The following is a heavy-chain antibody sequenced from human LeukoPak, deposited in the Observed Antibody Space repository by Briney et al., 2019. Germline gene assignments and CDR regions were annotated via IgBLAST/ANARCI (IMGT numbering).Heavy chain of an antibody. CDR3: ALGGGIRGWFDP. V-gene: IGHV1-24*01. CDR2: FDPEDGET. Sequence: ASVNVSCKVSGYTLTELSMHWVRQAPGKGLEWMGGFDPEDGETIYAQKFQGRVTMTEDTSTDTAYMEVSSLRSEDTAVYYCALGGGIRGWFDPWGQGTLVTVSS. J-gene: IGHJ5*02. D-gene: IGHD2-15*01. CDR1: GYTLTELS.